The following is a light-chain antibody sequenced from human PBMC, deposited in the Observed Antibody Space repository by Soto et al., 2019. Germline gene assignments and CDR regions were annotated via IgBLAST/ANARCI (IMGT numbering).Light chain of an antibody. CDR3: QHYGSSFT. Sequence: IVLTQSPVTLSLSPGERATLSCRASQGVNSTYVAWYQQKPGQAPSLLIYAASIRATGIPDRFSGSGSGTDFILTISRLEPEDFVVYYCQHYGSSFTFGPGTKVDIK. V-gene: IGKV3-20*01. CDR1: QGVNSTY. CDR2: AAS. J-gene: IGKJ3*01.